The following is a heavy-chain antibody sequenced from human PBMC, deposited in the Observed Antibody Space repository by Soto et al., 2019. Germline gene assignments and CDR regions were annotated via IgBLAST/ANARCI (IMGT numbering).Heavy chain of an antibody. CDR2: INAGSGNT. D-gene: IGHD3-3*02. CDR1: GYTFSAYT. V-gene: IGHV1-3*01. Sequence: ASVKVSCKATGYTFSAYTMNWVRQAPGQSLEWMGWINAGSGNTKYSQNFQGRVSITRDTSASTVYMELTGLTSEDTAVYYCARDTETLVPRANDALDIWGQGIMVTVS. CDR3: ARDTETLVPRANDALDI. J-gene: IGHJ3*02.